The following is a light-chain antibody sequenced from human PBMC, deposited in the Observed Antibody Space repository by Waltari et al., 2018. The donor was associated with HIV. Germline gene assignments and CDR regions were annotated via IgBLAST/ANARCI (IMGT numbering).Light chain of an antibody. CDR3: QSYDSSLSGSV. J-gene: IGLJ2*01. CDR1: SSNIGTHA. Sequence: QSVLTQPPSVSGAPGQRVTLSCTGSSSNIGTHAVHWYQQVPGRAPKLLIYNDHTRPSGVPDRFSGSKSGTSASLAITGLQAEDETDYYCQSYDSSLSGSVFGGGTKLTVL. CDR2: NDH. V-gene: IGLV1-40*01.